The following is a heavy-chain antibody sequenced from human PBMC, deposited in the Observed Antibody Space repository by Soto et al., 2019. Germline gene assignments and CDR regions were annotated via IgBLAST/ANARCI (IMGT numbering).Heavy chain of an antibody. D-gene: IGHD2-15*01. CDR3: ARHRSDFWFDP. J-gene: IGHJ5*02. Sequence: QLQLQESGPGLVKPSETLSLTCTVSGGSISSSSYFWGWIRQPPGKGLEWIGSIYYGGSTYYNPSLTSRVTVSVDTSKNQFSLKLRSVTAADTAVYYCARHRSDFWFDPWGQGTLVTVSS. V-gene: IGHV4-39*01. CDR2: IYYGGST. CDR1: GGSISSSSYF.